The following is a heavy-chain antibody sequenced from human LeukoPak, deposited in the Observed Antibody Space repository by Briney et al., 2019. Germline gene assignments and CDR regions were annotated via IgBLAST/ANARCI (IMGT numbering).Heavy chain of an antibody. CDR1: RFPFSNLW. V-gene: IGHV3-7*01. J-gene: IGHJ3*02. CDR3: AREGHGDYHI. Sequence: GGPRRPSGLALRFPFSNLWMTWVAKPPGKGLERVANIKEDGTEKYYVDSVKGRFSISRDNAKNSLYLQMNSLRVEDTAMYFCAREGHGDYHIWGQGTMVTVSS. CDR2: IKEDGTEK. D-gene: IGHD4-17*01.